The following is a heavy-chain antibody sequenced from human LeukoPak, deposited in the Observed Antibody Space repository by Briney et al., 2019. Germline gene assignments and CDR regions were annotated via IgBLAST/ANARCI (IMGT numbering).Heavy chain of an antibody. D-gene: IGHD5-18*01. CDR3: ARWGYTSGYYYFDY. CDR2: IKQDGSVK. V-gene: IGHV3-7*01. CDR1: GFTFSSYG. J-gene: IGHJ4*02. Sequence: PGRSLRLSCAASGFTFSSYGMHWVRQAPGKGLGWVANIKQDGSVKYYVDSVKGRFTISRDNAKSSLYLQMNSLRPADTAVYYCARWGYTSGYYYFDYWGQGTLVTVSS.